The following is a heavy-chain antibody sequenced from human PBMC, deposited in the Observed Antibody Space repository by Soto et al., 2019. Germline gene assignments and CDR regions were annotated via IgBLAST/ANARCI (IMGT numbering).Heavy chain of an antibody. CDR3: ARGGKSIDY. CDR2: INAGNGNT. CDR1: GYTFTSYA. J-gene: IGHJ4*02. V-gene: IGHV1-3*01. Sequence: ASVKVSCKASGYTFTSYAMHWVRQAPGQRLEWMGWINAGNGNTKYSQNFQGRVTFTRDTSATTAYMEMSSPTSEDTAVYYCARGGKSIDYWGQGSLVTVSS.